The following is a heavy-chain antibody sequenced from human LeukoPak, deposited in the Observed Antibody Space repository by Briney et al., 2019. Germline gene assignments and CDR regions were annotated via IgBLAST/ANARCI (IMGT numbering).Heavy chain of an antibody. CDR3: ARRRTWSGYDY. CDR2: VYYSGTT. CDR1: GGSISSSGYF. V-gene: IGHV4-39*01. J-gene: IGHJ4*02. D-gene: IGHD3-3*01. Sequence: SETLSLTCSVSGGSISSSGYFWDWIRQPPGKGLEWIGSVYYSGTTSYNPSIKSRVTISVDTSKNQFSLRLTSVPAADTGVYYCARRRTWSGYDYWGQGTLVTVSS.